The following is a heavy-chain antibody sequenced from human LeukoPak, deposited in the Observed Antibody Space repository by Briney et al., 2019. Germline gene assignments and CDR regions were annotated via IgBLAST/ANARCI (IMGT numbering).Heavy chain of an antibody. D-gene: IGHD3-9*01. CDR3: AVDRLTGYYAFDQ. CDR1: GYTFTSYA. J-gene: IGHJ4*02. CDR2: INTNTGNP. Sequence: ASVKVSCKASGYTFTSYAVNWVRQAPGQGLEWMGWINTNTGNPTYAQGFTGRFVFSLDTSVSTAYLHISSLKAADTAVYYCAVDRLTGYYAFDQWGQGTLVTVSS. V-gene: IGHV7-4-1*02.